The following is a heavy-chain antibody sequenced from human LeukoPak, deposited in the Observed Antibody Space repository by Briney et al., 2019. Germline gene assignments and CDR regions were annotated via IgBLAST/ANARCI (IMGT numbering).Heavy chain of an antibody. CDR1: GFTFSNAW. J-gene: IGHJ4*02. CDR2: ISSSSSTI. D-gene: IGHD3-3*01. CDR3: AKGGHYDFWSG. Sequence: GGSLRLSCAASGFTFSNAWMSWVRQAPGKGLEWVSYISSSSSTIYYADSVKGRFTISRDNAKNTLYLQMNSLRAEDTAVYYCAKGGHYDFWSGWGQGTLVTVSS. V-gene: IGHV3-48*04.